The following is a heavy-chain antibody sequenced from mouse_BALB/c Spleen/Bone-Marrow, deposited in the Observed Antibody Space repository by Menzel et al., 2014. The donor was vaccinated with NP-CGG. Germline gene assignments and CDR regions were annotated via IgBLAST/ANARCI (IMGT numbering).Heavy chain of an antibody. CDR1: GYSITSDYA. J-gene: IGHJ4*01. D-gene: IGHD2-4*01. Sequence: DVQLQESGPGLVKPSQSLSLTCTVAGYSITSDYAWNWIRQFPGNKLEWMGYISYSGSTSYNPSFKSRISITRDTSKNQFFLQLNSVTTEDTATYYCAGYYDYRYYAMDYWGQGTSVTVSS. CDR2: ISYSGST. CDR3: AGYYDYRYYAMDY. V-gene: IGHV3-2*02.